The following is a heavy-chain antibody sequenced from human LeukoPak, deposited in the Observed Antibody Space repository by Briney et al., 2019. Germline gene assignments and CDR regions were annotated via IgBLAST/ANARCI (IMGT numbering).Heavy chain of an antibody. CDR2: AYSGGST. CDR1: GFNVNSNY. Sequence: GGSLRLSCAAPGFNVNSNYMSWVRQAPGKGLEWVSVAYSGGSTYYADSVKGRFTISRDDPRNTLYLQMNNLRAEDAAVYYCARVRGWKYFDYWGQGTLVTVSS. D-gene: IGHD1-1*01. CDR3: ARVRGWKYFDY. J-gene: IGHJ4*02. V-gene: IGHV3-66*01.